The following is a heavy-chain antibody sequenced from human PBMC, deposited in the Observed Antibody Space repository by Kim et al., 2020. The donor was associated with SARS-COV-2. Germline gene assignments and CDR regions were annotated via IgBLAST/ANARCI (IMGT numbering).Heavy chain of an antibody. Sequence: SVKVSCKASGGTFSSYAINWVRQAPGQGLEWMGRIIPILGITNYAQKFQGRVTITADKSTSTAYMELSSLRSEDTAVYYCARASFFYDSSCYHFYYWGQ. CDR2: IIPILGIT. J-gene: IGHJ4*02. CDR1: GGTFSSYA. CDR3: ARASFFYDSSCYHFYY. V-gene: IGHV1-69*04. D-gene: IGHD3-22*01.